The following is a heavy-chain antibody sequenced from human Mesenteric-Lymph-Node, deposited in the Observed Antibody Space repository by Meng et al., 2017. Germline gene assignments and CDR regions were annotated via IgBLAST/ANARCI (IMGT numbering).Heavy chain of an antibody. CDR1: GGSISSGDYY. D-gene: IGHD1-26*01. Sequence: VQRQGAGPGLGQPSVTLSLTCTVAGGSISSGDYYWSWIRQPPGKGLEWIGCIYYSGSTYYNPSLKGRVTISVDTSKNQFSLNLSSVTAADTAVYYCARGQRSYSGSYPEWFDPWGQGTLVTVSS. V-gene: IGHV4-30-4*02. CDR2: IYYSGST. J-gene: IGHJ5*02. CDR3: ARGQRSYSGSYPEWFDP.